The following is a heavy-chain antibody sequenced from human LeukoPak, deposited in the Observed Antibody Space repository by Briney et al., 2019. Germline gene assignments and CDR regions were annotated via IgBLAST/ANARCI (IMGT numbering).Heavy chain of an antibody. CDR2: ISGSGAST. CDR1: GFTFSTYG. D-gene: IGHD3-22*01. CDR3: AKDKLRSYYYGSSGYLY. J-gene: IGHJ4*02. V-gene: IGHV3-23*01. Sequence: GGSLRLSCAASGFTFSTYGMSWVRQAPGKGLEWVSSISGSGASTYYADSVKGRFTISRDNSKNTLYLQMNSLRAEDTAVYYCAKDKLRSYYYGSSGYLYWGQGTLVTVSS.